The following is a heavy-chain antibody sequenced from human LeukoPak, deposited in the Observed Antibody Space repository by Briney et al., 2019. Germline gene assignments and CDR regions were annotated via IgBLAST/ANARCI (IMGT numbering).Heavy chain of an antibody. CDR3: ATQDYDILTGYPEALYAFDI. CDR2: IYTSGST. Sequence: SETLSLTCTVSRGSISSYYWSWIRQPAGKGLEWIGRIYTSGSTNYNPSLKSRVTMSVDTSKNQFSLKLSSVTAADTAVYYCATQDYDILTGYPEALYAFDIWGQGTMVTVSS. J-gene: IGHJ3*02. CDR1: RGSISSYY. V-gene: IGHV4-4*07. D-gene: IGHD3-9*01.